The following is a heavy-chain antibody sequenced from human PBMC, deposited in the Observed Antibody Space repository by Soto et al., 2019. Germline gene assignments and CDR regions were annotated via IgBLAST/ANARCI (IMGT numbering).Heavy chain of an antibody. Sequence: ASVKASCKVSGYTLTELSMHWVRQAPGKGLEWMGGFDPEDGETIYAQKFQGRVTMTEHTSTDTAYMELSSRRSEGTAVYYCATAPHYGSGPHPKVVTFCADGMDAFRQGTTVPVSS. CDR1: GYTLTELS. V-gene: IGHV1-24*01. J-gene: IGHJ6*02. CDR2: FDPEDGET. CDR3: ATAPHYGSGPHPKVVTFCADGMDA. D-gene: IGHD3-10*01.